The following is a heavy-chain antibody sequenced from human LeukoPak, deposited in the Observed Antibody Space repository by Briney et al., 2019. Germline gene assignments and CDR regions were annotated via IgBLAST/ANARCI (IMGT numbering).Heavy chain of an antibody. CDR2: INPSGGST. D-gene: IGHD6-6*01. Sequence: ASVKVSCKASGYTFTSYYMHWVRQAPGQGLEWMGIINPSGGSTSYAQKFQGRVTMTRDMSTSTVYMELSSLRSEDTAVYYCAREDSSSAREQNWFDPWGQGTLVTVSS. J-gene: IGHJ5*02. CDR3: AREDSSSAREQNWFDP. CDR1: GYTFTSYY. V-gene: IGHV1-46*01.